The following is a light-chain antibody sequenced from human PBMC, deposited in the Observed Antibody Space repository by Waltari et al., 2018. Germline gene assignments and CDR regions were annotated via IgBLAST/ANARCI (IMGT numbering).Light chain of an antibody. Sequence: EIVLTQSPATLYLSPGERATLSCRASQSVMTYLAWYQQKPGQAPRLLIYDASNRATGIPARFSGSGSGTDFTLTISSLEPEDFAVYYCQQRSNWPWTFGQGTKVEIK. CDR3: QQRSNWPWT. V-gene: IGKV3-11*01. CDR1: QSVMTY. CDR2: DAS. J-gene: IGKJ1*01.